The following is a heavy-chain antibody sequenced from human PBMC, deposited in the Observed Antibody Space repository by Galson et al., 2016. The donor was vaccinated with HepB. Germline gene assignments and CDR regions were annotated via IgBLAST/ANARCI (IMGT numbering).Heavy chain of an antibody. J-gene: IGHJ6*02. CDR3: ASSYCSRTSCLTYYYYGMDV. Sequence: SETLSLTCIVSGGSISSSSYYWGWIRQPPGKGLEWIGSMYYSGRTYYNPSLKSRVNTSVDTSKHQFSLKLSSVTAADTAVYYCASSYCSRTSCLTYYYYGMDVWGQGTTVTVSS. CDR1: GGSISSSSYY. D-gene: IGHD2-2*01. CDR2: MYYSGRT. V-gene: IGHV4-39*01.